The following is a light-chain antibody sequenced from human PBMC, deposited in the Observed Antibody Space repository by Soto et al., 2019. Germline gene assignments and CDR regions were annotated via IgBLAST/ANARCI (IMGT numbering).Light chain of an antibody. V-gene: IGKV1-27*01. CDR1: QGISNY. CDR3: QKYNSAPYA. J-gene: IGKJ2*01. CDR2: AAS. Sequence: DIQMTQSPSSLSASVGDRVTITCRSTQGISNYLAWYQEKPGKVPKLLIYAASTLQSGVPSRFSGSGSGTDFTLTISSLQPEEVATYYCQKYNSAPYAFGQGTKLVIK.